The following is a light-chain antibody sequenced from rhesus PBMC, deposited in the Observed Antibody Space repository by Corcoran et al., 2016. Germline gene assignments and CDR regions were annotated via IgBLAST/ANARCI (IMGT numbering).Light chain of an antibody. CDR1: QSVGST. J-gene: IGKJ3*01. CDR2: YAS. V-gene: IGKV3-42*02. Sequence: ETVMMQSPATLSLSPGERATLSCRASQSVGSTLAWYQQKPGQAPRPLIYYASSRATGIPDRFSGSGSGTEFTLTISSLEPEDVGVYYCQKYNDWPFPFGPGTKLDIK. CDR3: QKYNDWPFP.